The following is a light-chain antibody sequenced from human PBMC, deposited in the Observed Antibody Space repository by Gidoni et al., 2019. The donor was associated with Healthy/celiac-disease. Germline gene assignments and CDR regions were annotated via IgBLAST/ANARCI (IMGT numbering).Light chain of an antibody. CDR1: QSISSY. J-gene: IGKJ1*01. CDR2: AAS. CDR3: QQSYSTWWT. Sequence: DIQITQSPSSLSASVGDRVTITCRASQSISSYLNWYQQKPGKAPKLLIYAASSLQSGVPSRFSGSGSGTDFTLTISSLQPEDFATYYCQQSYSTWWTFGQGTKVEIK. V-gene: IGKV1-39*01.